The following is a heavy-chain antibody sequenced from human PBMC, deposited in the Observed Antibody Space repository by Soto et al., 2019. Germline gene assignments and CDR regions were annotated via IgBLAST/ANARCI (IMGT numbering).Heavy chain of an antibody. V-gene: IGHV2-5*01. Sequence: SGPTLVNPTQTLTLTCTFSGFSLSTSGVGVGWIRQPPGKALEWLALIYWNDDKRYSPSLKSRLTITKDTSKKKVVLTMTNMDNVDTATYYCAHIQEARPRVWFDPWGQGTLVTVSS. CDR1: GFSLSTSGVG. CDR2: IYWNDDK. D-gene: IGHD6-6*01. J-gene: IGHJ5*02. CDR3: AHIQEARPRVWFDP.